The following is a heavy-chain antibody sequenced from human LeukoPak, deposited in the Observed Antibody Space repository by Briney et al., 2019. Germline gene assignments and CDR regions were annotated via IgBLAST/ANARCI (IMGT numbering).Heavy chain of an antibody. D-gene: IGHD6-19*01. CDR1: GYTFTSYD. J-gene: IGHJ4*02. Sequence: GASVKVSCKASGYTFTSYDINWVRQATGQGLEWMGWISGYNAKTNYLQKFQGRVTMTIDTSTTTVYMELRSLRSDDTAVYYCARPRVAGSLDYWGQGTLVTVSS. V-gene: IGHV1-18*01. CDR2: ISGYNAKT. CDR3: ARPRVAGSLDY.